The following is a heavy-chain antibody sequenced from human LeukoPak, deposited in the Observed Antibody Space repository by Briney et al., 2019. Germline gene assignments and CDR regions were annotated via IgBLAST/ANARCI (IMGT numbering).Heavy chain of an antibody. CDR1: GFTVSSNY. V-gene: IGHV3-66*02. J-gene: IGHJ4*02. D-gene: IGHD7-27*01. Sequence: HPGGSLRLSCAASGFTVSSNYMGWVRQAPGKGLEWVSVIYSGGSTYYADSVKGRFTISRDNSKNTLYLQMNSLRAEDTAVYYCASAGETPFDYWGQGTLVTVSS. CDR2: IYSGGST. CDR3: ASAGETPFDY.